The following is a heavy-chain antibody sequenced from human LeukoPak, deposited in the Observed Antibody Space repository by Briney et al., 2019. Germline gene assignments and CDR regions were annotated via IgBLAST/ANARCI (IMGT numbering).Heavy chain of an antibody. V-gene: IGHV3-21*01. CDR3: AGDSRGGSGWYGYFDL. CDR2: ISRSSFSI. D-gene: IGHD6-19*01. Sequence: GESLRLSCAASGFMFSSYTMNWVRQAPGKGLEWVSSISRSSFSIYYADSVKGRFTISRDNAKNSLYLQMNSLRAEDTAIYYCAGDSRGGSGWYGYFDLWGRGTLVTVSS. J-gene: IGHJ2*01. CDR1: GFMFSSYT.